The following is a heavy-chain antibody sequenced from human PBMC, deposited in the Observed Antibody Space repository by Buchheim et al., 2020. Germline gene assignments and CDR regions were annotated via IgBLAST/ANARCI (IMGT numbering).Heavy chain of an antibody. V-gene: IGHV4-39*07. CDR3: ARVLTMIVVVENWFDP. CDR1: GGSISSSSYY. Sequence: QVQLQESGPGLVKPSETLSLTCTVSGGSISSSSYYWGWIRQPPGKGLEWIGEINHSGSTNYNPSLKSRVTISVDTSKNQFSLKLSSVTAADTAVYYCARVLTMIVVVENWFDPWGQGTL. D-gene: IGHD3-22*01. J-gene: IGHJ5*02. CDR2: INHSGST.